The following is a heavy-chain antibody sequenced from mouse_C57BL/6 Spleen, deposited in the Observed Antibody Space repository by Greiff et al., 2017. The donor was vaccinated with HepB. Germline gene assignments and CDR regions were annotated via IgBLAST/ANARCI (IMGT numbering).Heavy chain of an antibody. CDR2: INPNNGGT. CDR3: DREEGYDCVYFDY. J-gene: IGHJ2*01. V-gene: IGHV1-26*01. Sequence: EVQLQQSGPELVKPGASVKISCKASGYTFTDYYMNWVKQSHGKSLEWIGDINPNNGGTSYNQKFKGKATLTVDKSSSTAYMELRSLTSEDSAVYYCDREEGYDCVYFDYWGQGTTLTVSS. CDR1: GYTFTDYY. D-gene: IGHD2-2*01.